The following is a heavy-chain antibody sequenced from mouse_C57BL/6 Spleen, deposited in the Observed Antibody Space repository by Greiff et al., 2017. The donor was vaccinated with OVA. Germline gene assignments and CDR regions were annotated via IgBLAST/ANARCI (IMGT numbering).Heavy chain of an antibody. Sequence: QVQLQQSGAELVRPGTSVKVSCKASGYAFTNYLIEWVKQRPGQGLEWIGVINPGSGGTNYNEKFKGKATLTAYKSSSTAYMQLSSLTSEDSAVYFCARWLEYFDYWGQGTTLTVSS. CDR1: GYAFTNYL. CDR2: INPGSGGT. D-gene: IGHD2-2*01. CDR3: ARWLEYFDY. J-gene: IGHJ2*01. V-gene: IGHV1-54*01.